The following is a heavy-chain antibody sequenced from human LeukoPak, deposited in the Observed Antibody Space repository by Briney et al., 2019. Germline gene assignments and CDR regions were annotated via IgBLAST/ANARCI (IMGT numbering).Heavy chain of an antibody. Sequence: SETLSLTCTVSGGSLSSYYWSWIRQPPGKGLEWIGYIYYSGSTNYNPSLKSRVTISVDTSKNQFSLKLSSVTAADTAVYYCARHGPFMYSSGWDAFDIWGQGTMVTVSS. V-gene: IGHV4-59*08. J-gene: IGHJ3*02. CDR2: IYYSGST. CDR1: GGSLSSYY. CDR3: ARHGPFMYSSGWDAFDI. D-gene: IGHD6-19*01.